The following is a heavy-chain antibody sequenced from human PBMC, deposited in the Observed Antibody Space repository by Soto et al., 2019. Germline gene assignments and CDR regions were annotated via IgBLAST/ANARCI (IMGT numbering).Heavy chain of an antibody. CDR3: ARERTGYCSGGSCYPHDAFDI. J-gene: IGHJ3*02. D-gene: IGHD2-15*01. CDR2: ISSSSSYI. Sequence: GESLKISCAASGFTFSSYSMNWVRQAPGKGLEWVSSISSSSSYIYYADSVKGRFTISRDNAKNSLYLQMNSLRAEDTAVYYCARERTGYCSGGSCYPHDAFDIWGQGTMVTVSS. V-gene: IGHV3-21*01. CDR1: GFTFSSYS.